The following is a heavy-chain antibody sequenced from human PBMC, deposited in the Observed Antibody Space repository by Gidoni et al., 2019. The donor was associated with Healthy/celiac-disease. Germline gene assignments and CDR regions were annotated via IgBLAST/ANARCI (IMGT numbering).Heavy chain of an antibody. CDR2: IYHSGST. Sequence: QVQLQESGPGLVKPSETLSLTCTVSGYSISRGYYWGWIRQPPGKGLEWIGSIYHSGSTYYNPSLKSRVTISVDTSKNQFSLKLSSVTAADTAVYYCARDSSSPGTEQENRFDYWGQGTLVTVSS. D-gene: IGHD6-6*01. CDR3: ARDSSSPGTEQENRFDY. V-gene: IGHV4-38-2*02. J-gene: IGHJ4*02. CDR1: GYSISRGYY.